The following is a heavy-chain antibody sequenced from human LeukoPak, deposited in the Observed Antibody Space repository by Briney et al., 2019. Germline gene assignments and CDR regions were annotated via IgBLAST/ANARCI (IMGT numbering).Heavy chain of an antibody. V-gene: IGHV3-7*01. J-gene: IGHJ4*02. CDR2: IKQDGSDK. D-gene: IGHD3-22*01. CDR3: ARGYYDSGGHGHYYSDY. CDR1: GFTFSSYW. Sequence: GGSLRLSCAVSGFTFSSYWMSWVRQAPGKGLEWVANIKQDGSDKYYVDSVKGRFTISRDNGKNSLSLQMNSLRAEDTAVYYCARGYYDSGGHGHYYSDYWGQGTLVTVSS.